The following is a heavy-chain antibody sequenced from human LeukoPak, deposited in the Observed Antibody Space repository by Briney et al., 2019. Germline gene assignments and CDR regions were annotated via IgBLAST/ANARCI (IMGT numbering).Heavy chain of an antibody. J-gene: IGHJ6*03. CDR3: ARYTSYSSSWYTRGYYYYYYYMDV. Sequence: GGSLRLSCAASGFTFSDYYMSWIRQAPGKGLEWVSYISSSGSTIYYADSVKGRFTISRDNAKNSLYLQMNSLRAEDTAVYYCARYTSYSSSWYTRGYYYYYYYMDVWGKGTTVTVSS. D-gene: IGHD6-13*01. V-gene: IGHV3-11*04. CDR1: GFTFSDYY. CDR2: ISSSGSTI.